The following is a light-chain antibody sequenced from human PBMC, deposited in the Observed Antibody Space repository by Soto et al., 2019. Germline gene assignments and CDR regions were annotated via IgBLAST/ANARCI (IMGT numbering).Light chain of an antibody. CDR2: DVN. CDR1: NSDLGGYNY. CDR3: CSYAGSYWV. Sequence: QPVLTQPRSVSGSPGQSVTISCTGSNSDLGGYNYVSWYQQHPGKAPKLMIHDVNKRPSGVPDRFSGSKSGNTASLTISGLQAEDEADYYCCSYAGSYWVFGGGTKLTVL. J-gene: IGLJ3*02. V-gene: IGLV2-11*01.